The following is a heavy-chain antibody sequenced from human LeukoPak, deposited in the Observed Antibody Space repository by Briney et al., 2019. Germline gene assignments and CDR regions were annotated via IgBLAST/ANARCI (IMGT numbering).Heavy chain of an antibody. D-gene: IGHD1-26*01. Sequence: GGSLRLSCAASGFTFSSYAMHWVRQAPGKGLEWVAVISYDGSNKYYADSVEGRFTISRDNSKNTLYLQMNSLRAEDTAVYYCAKFHRWEPENYWGQGTLVTVSS. CDR1: GFTFSSYA. V-gene: IGHV3-30-3*02. J-gene: IGHJ4*02. CDR2: ISYDGSNK. CDR3: AKFHRWEPENY.